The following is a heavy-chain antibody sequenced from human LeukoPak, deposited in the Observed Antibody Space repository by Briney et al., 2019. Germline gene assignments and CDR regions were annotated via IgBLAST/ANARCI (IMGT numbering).Heavy chain of an antibody. J-gene: IGHJ6*02. V-gene: IGHV1-2*04. CDR2: INPNSGGT. D-gene: IGHD6-19*01. Sequence: ASVKVSCKASGYTFTGYYMHWVRQAPGQGLEWMGWINPNSGGTNYAQKFQGWVTMTRDTSISTAYMELSRLRSDDTAVYYCARGHFTSGIAVAGGTLVDPDYYYYGMDVWGQGTTVTVSS. CDR1: GYTFTGYY. CDR3: ARGHFTSGIAVAGGTLVDPDYYYYGMDV.